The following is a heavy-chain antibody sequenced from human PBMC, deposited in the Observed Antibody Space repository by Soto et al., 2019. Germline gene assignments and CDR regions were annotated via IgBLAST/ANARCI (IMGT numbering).Heavy chain of an antibody. J-gene: IGHJ6*02. V-gene: IGHV3-73*01. CDR3: NYGGITMVRGVPYYGMDV. CDR2: IRSKANSYAT. D-gene: IGHD3-10*01. Sequence: EVQLVESGGGLVQPGGSLKLSCAASGFTFSGSAMHWVRQASGKGLEWVGRIRSKANSYATAYAASVKGRFTISRDDSKXTXXLQMNSLKTEDTAVYYCNYGGITMVRGVPYYGMDVWGQGTTVTVSS. CDR1: GFTFSGSA.